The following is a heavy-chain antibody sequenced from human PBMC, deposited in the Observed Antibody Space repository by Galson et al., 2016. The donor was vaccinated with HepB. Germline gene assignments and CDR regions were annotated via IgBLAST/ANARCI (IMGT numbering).Heavy chain of an antibody. V-gene: IGHV3-30-3*01. Sequence: SLRLSCAASGFTFSSYAMHWVRQAPGKGLEWVAVISYDGTNKYYADSVKGRFTISRDISKNTMSLQMNSLRVEDTGLYYCARDPSSNDYGDYADFWGQGTLVTVP. J-gene: IGHJ4*02. D-gene: IGHD4-17*01. CDR2: ISYDGTNK. CDR3: ARDPSSNDYGDYADF. CDR1: GFTFSSYA.